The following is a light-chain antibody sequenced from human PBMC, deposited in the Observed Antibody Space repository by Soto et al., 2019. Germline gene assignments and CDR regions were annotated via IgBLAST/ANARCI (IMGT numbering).Light chain of an antibody. V-gene: IGKV1-39*01. CDR3: QQSYDMPPT. CDR1: ETVSKS. J-gene: IGKJ1*01. CDR2: ATS. Sequence: DIQMTQSPSTLPASAGDRVTITCRASETVSKSLNWYRQRPGRAPELLVYATSHLKNGVPSRFSGSGSGTAFTLAISSLQPEDFATYYCQQSYDMPPTFGQGTKVDIK.